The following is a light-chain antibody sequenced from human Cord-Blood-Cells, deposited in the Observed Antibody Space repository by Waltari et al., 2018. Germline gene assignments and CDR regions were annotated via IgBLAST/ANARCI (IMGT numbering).Light chain of an antibody. J-gene: IGKJ3*01. CDR3: QQIYSTPFT. V-gene: IGKV1-39*01. Sequence: DIQMTQSPSSLSASVGDRVTITCRASQSISSYLNWYQQKPGKAPKLLIYAAYSLQSGVPSRFSGSGSGTDFTLTIINLQPEDLSTYYCQQIYSTPFTFGPGNKVDIK. CDR1: QSISSY. CDR2: AAY.